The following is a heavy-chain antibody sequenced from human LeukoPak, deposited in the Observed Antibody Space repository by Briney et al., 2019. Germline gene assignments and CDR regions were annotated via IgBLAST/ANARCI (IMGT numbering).Heavy chain of an antibody. CDR3: ASPTVTTSWYFDL. J-gene: IGHJ2*01. CDR1: GYTFNTYY. CDR2: FDPEDGET. D-gene: IGHD4-17*01. Sequence: GASVNVSCKASGYTFNTYYMHWVRQAPGKGLEWMGGFDPEDGETIYAQKFQGRVTMTEDTSTDTAYMELSSLRSEDTAVYYCASPTVTTSWYFDLWGRGTLVTVSS. V-gene: IGHV1-24*01.